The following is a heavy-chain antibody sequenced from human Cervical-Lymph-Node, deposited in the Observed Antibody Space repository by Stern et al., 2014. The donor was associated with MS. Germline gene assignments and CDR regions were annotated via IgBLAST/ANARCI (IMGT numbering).Heavy chain of an antibody. Sequence: QVQLVQSGAEVKKPGSSGKVSCKASGGIFSDFAISWVRQAPRQGLEWMGGIIPVVGTATDAKKFQGRVKITADESPSPAYMELSSLRSEDTAVYYCARDYDFGNSGYGMDVWGQGTTVTVSS. D-gene: IGHD1-26*01. J-gene: IGHJ6*02. CDR3: ARDYDFGNSGYGMDV. V-gene: IGHV1-69*01. CDR2: IIPVVGTA. CDR1: GGIFSDFA.